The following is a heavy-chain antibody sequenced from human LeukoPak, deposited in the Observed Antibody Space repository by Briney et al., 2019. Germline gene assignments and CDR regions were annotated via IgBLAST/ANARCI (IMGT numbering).Heavy chain of an antibody. CDR2: ISSSSSYI. J-gene: IGHJ4*02. V-gene: IGHV3-21*01. D-gene: IGHD1-26*01. CDR1: GFTFSSYW. Sequence: GGSLRLSCAASGFTFSSYWMSWVRQAPGKGLEWVSSISSSSSYIYYADSVKGRFTISRDNAKNSLYLQMNSLRAEDTAVYYCARDSEWELLSYWSQGTLVTVSS. CDR3: ARDSEWELLSY.